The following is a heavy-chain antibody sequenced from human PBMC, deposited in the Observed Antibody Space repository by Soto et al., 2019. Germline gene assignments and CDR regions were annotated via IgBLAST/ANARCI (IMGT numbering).Heavy chain of an antibody. Sequence: EVQLVESGGGLVKPGGSLRLSCAASGFTFSNAWMNWVRQAPGKGLEWVGRIKSKTDGRTTDYAAPVKGRFTISRDDSKNTLYLQMNSLKTEDTAVYYCTTSDTAMVDYYYYGMDVWGQGTTVTVSS. CDR2: IKSKTDGRTT. CDR3: TTSDTAMVDYYYYGMDV. D-gene: IGHD5-18*01. V-gene: IGHV3-15*07. CDR1: GFTFSNAW. J-gene: IGHJ6*02.